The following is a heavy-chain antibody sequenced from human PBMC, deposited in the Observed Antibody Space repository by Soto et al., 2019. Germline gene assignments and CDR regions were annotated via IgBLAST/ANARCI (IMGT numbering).Heavy chain of an antibody. CDR1: GGTFSSCA. J-gene: IGHJ4*02. CDR2: IIPIFGTA. D-gene: IGHD6-19*01. Sequence: SVKVSCKASGGTFSSCAISWVRQAPGQGLEWMGGIIPIFGTANYAQKFQGRVTITADESTSTAYMELSSLRSEDTAVYYCARVTVAGTSMYYFDYWGQGTLVTVSS. CDR3: ARVTVAGTSMYYFDY. V-gene: IGHV1-69*13.